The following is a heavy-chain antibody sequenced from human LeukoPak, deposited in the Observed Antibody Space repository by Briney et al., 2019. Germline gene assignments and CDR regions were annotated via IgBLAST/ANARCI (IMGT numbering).Heavy chain of an antibody. J-gene: IGHJ5*02. CDR2: ISHSGGST. Sequence: SETLSLTCGVSGVSISSPYWWIWVRQPPEKGLEWIGEISHSGGSTNYNPSLRSRVTISMDKSKNQFSLRLNSVTAADTAVYYCAREGDSNWFDPWGQGTLVTVSS. D-gene: IGHD3-16*01. V-gene: IGHV4-4*02. CDR1: GVSISSPYW. CDR3: AREGDSNWFDP.